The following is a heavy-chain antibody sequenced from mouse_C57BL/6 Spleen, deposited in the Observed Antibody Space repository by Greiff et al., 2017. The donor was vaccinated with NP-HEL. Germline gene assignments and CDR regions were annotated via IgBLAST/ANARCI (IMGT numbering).Heavy chain of an antibody. CDR2: IYPGDGDT. J-gene: IGHJ4*01. CDR3: ARGALITTVVATRGDY. V-gene: IGHV1-80*01. D-gene: IGHD1-1*01. Sequence: QVQLQQSGAELVKPGASVKISCKASGYAFSSYWMNWVKQRPGKGLEWIGQIYPGDGDTNYNGKFKGKATLTADKSSSTAYMQLSSLTSEDSAVYFCARGALITTVVATRGDYWGQGTSVTVSS. CDR1: GYAFSSYW.